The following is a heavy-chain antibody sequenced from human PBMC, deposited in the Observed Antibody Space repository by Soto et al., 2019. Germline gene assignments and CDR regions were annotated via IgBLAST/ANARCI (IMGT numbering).Heavy chain of an antibody. CDR1: GGSISSGDYY. Sequence: SETLSLTCTVSGGSISSGDYYWSWIRQPPGKGLEWIGYIYYSGSTYYNPSLKSRVTISVDTSKNQFPLKLSSVTAADTAVYYCARVVNHYGDYYYYGMDVWGQGTTVTVSS. V-gene: IGHV4-30-4*01. D-gene: IGHD4-17*01. CDR3: ARVVNHYGDYYYYGMDV. CDR2: IYYSGST. J-gene: IGHJ6*02.